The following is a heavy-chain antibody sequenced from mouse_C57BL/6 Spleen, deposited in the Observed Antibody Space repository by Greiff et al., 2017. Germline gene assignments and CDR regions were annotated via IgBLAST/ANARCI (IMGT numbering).Heavy chain of an antibody. Sequence: QVQLQQSGPGLVAPSQSLSITCTVSGFSLTSYGVHWVRQPPGKGLEWLGVIWRDGSTTYYSAHKSRMGISKDNSKSQVFLKMNSLQTDDTAMYYCARQIYYGNYYAMDYWGQGTSVTVAS. CDR2: IWRDGST. CDR3: ARQIYYGNYYAMDY. D-gene: IGHD2-1*01. V-gene: IGHV2-6-1*01. CDR1: GFSLTSYG. J-gene: IGHJ4*01.